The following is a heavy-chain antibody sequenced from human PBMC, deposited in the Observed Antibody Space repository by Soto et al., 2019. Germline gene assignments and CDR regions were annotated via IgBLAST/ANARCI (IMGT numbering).Heavy chain of an antibody. Sequence: QVQLVQSGAEVKKPGSSVKVSCKASGGTFSSYTISWVRQAPGQGLEWMGRIIPILGIANYAQKFQGRVTITADKSTSTAYMELSSLRSEDTAVYYCARGADSYWSSTSCLPGDDYYYYYYMDVWGKGTTVTVSS. CDR2: IIPILGIA. J-gene: IGHJ6*03. CDR3: ARGADSYWSSTSCLPGDDYYYYYYMDV. D-gene: IGHD2-2*01. CDR1: GGTFSSYT. V-gene: IGHV1-69*02.